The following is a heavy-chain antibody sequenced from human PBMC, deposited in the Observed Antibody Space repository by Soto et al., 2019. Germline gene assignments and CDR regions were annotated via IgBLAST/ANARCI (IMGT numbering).Heavy chain of an antibody. D-gene: IGHD3-22*01. J-gene: IGHJ5*02. CDR2: ISGSSDNT. CDR3: ATITMMT. V-gene: IGHV3-11*06. Sequence: GGSLRLSCAASGFTFSDYYMSWIRQAPGKGLEWLSYISGSSDNTNYADSVKGRFTISRDNAKKSLYLEMNSLRAEDTAVYYCATITMMTWGQGTRVTVSA. CDR1: GFTFSDYY.